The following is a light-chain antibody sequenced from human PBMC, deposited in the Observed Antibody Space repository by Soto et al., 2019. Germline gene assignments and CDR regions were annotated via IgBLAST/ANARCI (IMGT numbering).Light chain of an antibody. CDR3: LQDYNYLSLT. V-gene: IGKV1-6*01. CDR1: QGIRND. J-gene: IGKJ4*01. CDR2: AAS. Sequence: IQLPQSPSSLSAAVVDRVTIPCRASQGIRNDLGWYQQKPGKAPKLLIYAASSLQSGVPSRFSGSGSGTDFTLTISSLQPEDFATYYCLQDYNYLSLTFGGGTKVDIK.